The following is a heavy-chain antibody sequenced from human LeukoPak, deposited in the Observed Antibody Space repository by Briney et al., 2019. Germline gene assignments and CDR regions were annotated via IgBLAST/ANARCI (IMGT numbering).Heavy chain of an antibody. Sequence: GGSLRLSCAASGFTFSSYSMNWVRQAPGKGLEWVSSISSSSSYIYYADSVKGRFTISRDNAKNSLYLQMNSLRAEDTAVYYCARDGDDDAFGIWGQGTMVTVSS. D-gene: IGHD7-27*01. J-gene: IGHJ3*02. CDR3: ARDGDDDAFGI. V-gene: IGHV3-21*01. CDR1: GFTFSSYS. CDR2: ISSSSSYI.